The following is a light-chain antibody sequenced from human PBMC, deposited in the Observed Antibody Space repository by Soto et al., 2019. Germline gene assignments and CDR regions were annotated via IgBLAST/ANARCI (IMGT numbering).Light chain of an antibody. CDR3: QQYGDRPRT. Sequence: EVVLTRTPATMTMSPSSRSTTWYLASHYIGSAVAWYHQRSVQAPRLLIFDASIRVPTTPARFSGSVSGTEFPLTISSLESEDFAVYFCQQYGDRPRTFGQGTKVDIK. V-gene: IGKV3-15*01. J-gene: IGKJ1*01. CDR2: DAS. CDR1: HYIGSA.